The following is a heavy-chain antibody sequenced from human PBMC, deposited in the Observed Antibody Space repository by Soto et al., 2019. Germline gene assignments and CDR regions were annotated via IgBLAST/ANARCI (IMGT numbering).Heavy chain of an antibody. D-gene: IGHD3-3*01. V-gene: IGHV4-31*03. Sequence: QVQLQESGPGLVKPSQTLSLICTVSGGSISNGGYFWSWIRPHPGKGLEWIAYIDYTGSTYSNPSLKNRVTKAVGTATNQFSLKLSSATAGDTAVYYCARVVTMFAVVMYSFDMWGHGTIVTVSS. CDR2: IDYTGST. J-gene: IGHJ3*02. CDR1: GGSISNGGYF. CDR3: ARVVTMFAVVMYSFDM.